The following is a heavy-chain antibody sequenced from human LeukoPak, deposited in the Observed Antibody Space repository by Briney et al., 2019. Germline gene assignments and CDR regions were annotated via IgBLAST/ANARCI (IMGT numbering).Heavy chain of an antibody. CDR3: TRRGSGSEGPETTDY. Sequence: GGSLRLSCAASGFTFSCSAMHWVRQASGKGLEWVGRIRSKANSYATAYAASVKGRFTISRDDSKNTAYLQMNSLKTEDTAVYYCTRRGSGSEGPETTDYWGQGTLVTVSS. D-gene: IGHD1-26*01. CDR2: IRSKANSYAT. CDR1: GFTFSCSA. V-gene: IGHV3-73*01. J-gene: IGHJ4*02.